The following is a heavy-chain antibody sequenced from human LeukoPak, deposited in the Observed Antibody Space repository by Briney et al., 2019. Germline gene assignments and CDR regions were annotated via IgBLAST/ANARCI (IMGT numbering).Heavy chain of an antibody. CDR3: ASDLYYYDSSGYPS. CDR2: IYYSGST. Sequence: SETLSLTCTVSGGSISSSSYYWGWIRQPPGKGREWIGSIYYSGSTYYNPSLKSRVTISVDTSKNQFSLKLSSVTAADTAVYYCASDLYYYDSSGYPSWGQGTLVTVSS. D-gene: IGHD3-22*01. V-gene: IGHV4-39*01. J-gene: IGHJ4*02. CDR1: GGSISSSSYY.